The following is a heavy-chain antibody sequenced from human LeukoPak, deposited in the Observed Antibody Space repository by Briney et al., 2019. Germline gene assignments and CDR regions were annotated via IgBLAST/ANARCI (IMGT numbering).Heavy chain of an antibody. Sequence: GGSLRLSCAASGFTFSRYGMHWVRQAPGKGLEWVAVISYDGSNKHYADSVKGRFTISRDNSKNTLYLQMNSLRAEDTAVYYCAKDGSPTVTTPLWYFDLWGRGTLVTVSS. V-gene: IGHV3-30*18. CDR2: ISYDGSNK. J-gene: IGHJ2*01. D-gene: IGHD4-11*01. CDR3: AKDGSPTVTTPLWYFDL. CDR1: GFTFSRYG.